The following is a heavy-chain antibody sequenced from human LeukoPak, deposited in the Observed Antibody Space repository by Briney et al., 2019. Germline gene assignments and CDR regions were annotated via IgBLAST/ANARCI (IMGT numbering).Heavy chain of an antibody. CDR2: VYMSGDT. CDR1: GGSITEFY. CDR3: ARDPYYYGSGNDY. V-gene: IGHV4-4*07. J-gene: IGHJ4*02. D-gene: IGHD3-10*01. Sequence: SETLSLTCSVSGGSITEFYWNWIRQPAGKGLEWIGRVYMSGDTNYNPSLKSRVTMSVDTSKNQVSLKLTSLTAADTAVYYCARDPYYYGSGNDYWGQGTLVTVSS.